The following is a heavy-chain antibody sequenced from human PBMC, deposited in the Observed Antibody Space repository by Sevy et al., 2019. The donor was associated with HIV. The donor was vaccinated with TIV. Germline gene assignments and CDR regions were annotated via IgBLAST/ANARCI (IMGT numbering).Heavy chain of an antibody. V-gene: IGHV3-15*01. CDR2: FKSKTDGGTI. J-gene: IGHJ6*02. CDR3: TTTVPHTITYYYYAMDV. CDR1: GFTFSTAW. D-gene: IGHD3-10*01. Sequence: GESLKISCVASGFTFSTAWMSWVRQAPGKGLEWVGRFKSKTDGGTIDYAAPVKDRFTISRDDSKNTLYLPMNSLKSGDTSVYYCTTTVPHTITYYYYAMDVWGQGTTVTVSS.